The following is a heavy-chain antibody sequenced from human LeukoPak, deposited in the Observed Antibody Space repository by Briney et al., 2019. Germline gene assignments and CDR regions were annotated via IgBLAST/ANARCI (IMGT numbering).Heavy chain of an antibody. CDR2: IYYSGST. CDR3: ATVPTWGIAAAGKNFDY. J-gene: IGHJ4*02. D-gene: IGHD6-13*01. V-gene: IGHV4-39*07. Sequence: PSETLSLTCTVSGGSISSSSYYWGWIRQPPGKGLEWIGSIYYSGSTYYNPSLKSRVTISIDTSKNQFSLKLSSVTAADTAVYYCATVPTWGIAAAGKNFDYWGQGTLVTVSS. CDR1: GGSISSSSYY.